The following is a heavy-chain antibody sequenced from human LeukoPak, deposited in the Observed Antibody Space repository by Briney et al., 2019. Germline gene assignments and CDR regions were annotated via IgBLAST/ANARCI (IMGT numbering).Heavy chain of an antibody. V-gene: IGHV3-23*01. D-gene: IGHD1-26*01. Sequence: PGGSLRLPCAASGFTFSIYGMSWVRQAPGKGLEWVSSISGSGGSTYYADSVKGRFTISRDNSKNTLYLQMDSLRAEDTAVYYCAKGHRSSGSYQFDYWGQGTLVTVSS. CDR2: ISGSGGST. CDR1: GFTFSIYG. CDR3: AKGHRSSGSYQFDY. J-gene: IGHJ4*02.